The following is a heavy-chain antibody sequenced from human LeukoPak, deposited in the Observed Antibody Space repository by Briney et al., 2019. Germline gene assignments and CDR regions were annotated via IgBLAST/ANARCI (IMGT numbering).Heavy chain of an antibody. J-gene: IGHJ6*02. CDR3: ARTTNLGLLGFHYGMGV. CDR1: GYSFTTHW. Sequence: GESLKISCKGSGYSFTTHWIGWVRQMPGKGLEWMGIIYPGDSDTRYSPSFQGQVTISADKSISTAYLQWSSLKASDTAMYYCARTTNLGLLGFHYGMGVWGPGTTVTVSS. V-gene: IGHV5-51*01. D-gene: IGHD2-8*01. CDR2: IYPGDSDT.